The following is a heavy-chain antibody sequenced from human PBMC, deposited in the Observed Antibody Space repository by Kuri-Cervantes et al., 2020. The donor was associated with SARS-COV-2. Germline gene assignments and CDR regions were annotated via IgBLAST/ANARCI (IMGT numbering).Heavy chain of an antibody. Sequence: GESLKISCAASGFTFSSYSMNWVRQAPGKGLEWVSYISSSSSTIYYADSVKGRFTISRDNAKNSLYLQMNSLRDEDTAVYYCAKDRFGVHDFWGQGTLVTVSS. CDR3: AKDRFGVHDF. CDR1: GFTFSSYS. V-gene: IGHV3-48*02. J-gene: IGHJ4*02. D-gene: IGHD2-8*01. CDR2: ISSSSSTI.